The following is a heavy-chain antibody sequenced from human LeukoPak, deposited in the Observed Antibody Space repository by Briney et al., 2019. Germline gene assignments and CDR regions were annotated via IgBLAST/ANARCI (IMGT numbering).Heavy chain of an antibody. V-gene: IGHV5-51*01. Sequence: GESLKISCKGSGYSFTTYWIGWVRQMPGKGLEWMGIIYPGDSNTRYSPSFQGQVTISADKSISTAYLQWSSLKASDTAIYYCARHIRHSSGWYPDYWGQGTLVTVSS. D-gene: IGHD6-19*01. CDR2: IYPGDSNT. CDR1: GYSFTTYW. CDR3: ARHIRHSSGWYPDY. J-gene: IGHJ4*02.